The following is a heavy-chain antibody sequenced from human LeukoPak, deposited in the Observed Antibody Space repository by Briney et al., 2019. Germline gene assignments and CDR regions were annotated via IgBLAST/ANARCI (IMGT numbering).Heavy chain of an antibody. CDR1: GFTFSRYN. CDR3: ARSRLTSFDY. J-gene: IGHJ4*02. Sequence: PGGSLRLSCAASGFTFSRYNMVWVRQAPGKGLEWISYISSTLYSTFYTDSVKGRFTISRDNAKNSLFLQMNGLRAEDTAVYYCARSRLTSFDYWGQGTLVAVSS. V-gene: IGHV3-48*01. CDR2: ISSTLYST.